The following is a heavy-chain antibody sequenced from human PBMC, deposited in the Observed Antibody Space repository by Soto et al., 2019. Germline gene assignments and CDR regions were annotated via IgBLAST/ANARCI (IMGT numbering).Heavy chain of an antibody. J-gene: IGHJ4*02. V-gene: IGHV4-30-2*01. CDR3: ARGMYYASSGNSLSPHNH. Sequence: PSETLSLTCAVSGGSISSGGYSWSWIRQPPGKGLEWIGYIYHSGSTYYNPSLKSRVTISVDRSTNQFSLKLSSVTAADTAVYYCARGMYYASSGNSLSPHNHWGQGTLVNVPS. CDR2: IYHSGST. D-gene: IGHD3-22*01. CDR1: GGSISSGGYS.